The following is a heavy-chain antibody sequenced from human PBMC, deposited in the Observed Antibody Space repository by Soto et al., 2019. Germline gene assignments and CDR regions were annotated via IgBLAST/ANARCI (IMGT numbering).Heavy chain of an antibody. CDR3: AKDNSGLHYGMDV. Sequence: PGGSLRLSCAASGFTFSSYGMHWVRQAPGKGLEWVAVISYDGSNKYYADSVKGRFTISRDNSKNTLYLQMNSLRAEDTAVYYCAKDNSGLHYGMDVWGQGTTVTLAS. V-gene: IGHV3-30*18. D-gene: IGHD6-25*01. J-gene: IGHJ6*02. CDR1: GFTFSSYG. CDR2: ISYDGSNK.